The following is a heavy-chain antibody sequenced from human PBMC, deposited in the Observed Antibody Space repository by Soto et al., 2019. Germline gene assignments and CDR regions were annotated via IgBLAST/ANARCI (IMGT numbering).Heavy chain of an antibody. CDR3: AHKVIVRAAPQIYA. Sequence: QITLKESGPTLVKPTQTLTLTCSFSGFSLSTYGVGVAWIRQRPGKALEWLALIFWNDDKFYTSSLRYRLTITKDPSKNQVILTLTNMEPQVAATSDFAHKVIVRAAPQIYAWGPATLVTVTS. V-gene: IGHV2-5*01. D-gene: IGHD1-26*01. CDR1: GFSLSTYGVG. CDR2: IFWNDDK. J-gene: IGHJ5*02.